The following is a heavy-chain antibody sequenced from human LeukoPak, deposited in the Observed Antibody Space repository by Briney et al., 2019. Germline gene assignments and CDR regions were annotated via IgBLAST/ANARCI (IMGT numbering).Heavy chain of an antibody. J-gene: IGHJ4*02. D-gene: IGHD2-21*01. CDR3: VTDLVIKGYFDY. CDR1: GFTFSNVW. Sequence: GGSLRLSCAASGFTFSNVWMSWVRQVPGKGLEWVGRIRRKTDGETTDHAAPVKGRFTISRDDSKNTLYLQMNSLKTEDTAVYYCVTDLVIKGYFDYWGQGALVTVSS. V-gene: IGHV3-15*01. CDR2: IRRKTDGETT.